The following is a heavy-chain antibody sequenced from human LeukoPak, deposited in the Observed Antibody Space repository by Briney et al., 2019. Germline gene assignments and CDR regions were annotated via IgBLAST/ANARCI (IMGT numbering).Heavy chain of an antibody. D-gene: IGHD1-26*01. J-gene: IGHJ4*02. CDR1: GFTFSPYG. CDR2: MSDDGSNE. Sequence: GGSLRLSCAASGFTFSPYGIHWVRQAPGKGLEWVAIMSDDGSNEYYADSVKGRFTISRDNSRNTLYLQMNSLRAEDTAVYYCVRDLGGRSGHWGQGTLVTVSS. V-gene: IGHV3-30*04. CDR3: VRDLGGRSGH.